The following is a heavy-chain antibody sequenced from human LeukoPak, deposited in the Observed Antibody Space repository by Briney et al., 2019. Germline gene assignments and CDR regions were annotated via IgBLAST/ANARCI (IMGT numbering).Heavy chain of an antibody. CDR1: GGSISNYY. CDR2: IYYSGST. D-gene: IGHD3-3*01. V-gene: IGHV4-59*01. J-gene: IGHJ5*02. CDR3: ARDPAYYDFWSGSHNWFDP. Sequence: SETLSLTCTVSGGSISNYYWSWIRQPPGKGLEWIGYIYYSGSTNYNPSLKSRVIISVDTSKNQFSLKLSSVAAADTAVYYCARDPAYYDFWSGSHNWFDPWGQGTLVTVSS.